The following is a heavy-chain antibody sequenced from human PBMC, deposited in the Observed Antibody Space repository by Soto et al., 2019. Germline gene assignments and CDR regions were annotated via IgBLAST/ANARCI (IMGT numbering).Heavy chain of an antibody. D-gene: IGHD5-12*01. V-gene: IGHV4-4*02. CDR2: IYHSGST. J-gene: IGHJ6*02. CDR1: GGSISSINW. Sequence: QVQLQESGPGLVKPSGTLSLTCDVSGGSISSINWWSWVRQPPGKGLKWIGEIYHSGSTTYNPSLQSRVTISVDKSKNQFSLKLKSVTAADTAIYYCARGGGPDIAYGMDVWGQGTTVTVSS. CDR3: ARGGGPDIAYGMDV.